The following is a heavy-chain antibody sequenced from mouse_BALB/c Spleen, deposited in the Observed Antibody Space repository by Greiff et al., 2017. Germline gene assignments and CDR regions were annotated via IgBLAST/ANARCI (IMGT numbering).Heavy chain of an antibody. CDR1: GFTFSDYY. J-gene: IGHJ3*01. V-gene: IGHV5-4*02. CDR2: ISDGGSYT. D-gene: IGHD2-3*01. CDR3: ARDGYWAY. Sequence: DVKLVESGGGLVKPGGSLKLSCAASGFTFSDYYMYWVRQTPEKRLEWVATISDGGSYTYYPDSVKGRFTISRDNAKNNLYLQMSSLKSEDTAMYYCARDGYWAYWGQGTLVTVSA.